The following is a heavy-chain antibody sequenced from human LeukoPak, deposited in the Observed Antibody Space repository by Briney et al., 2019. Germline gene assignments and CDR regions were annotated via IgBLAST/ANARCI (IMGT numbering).Heavy chain of an antibody. J-gene: IGHJ4*02. CDR2: ISSSGSTI. D-gene: IGHD3-10*01. CDR1: GFTFSDYY. V-gene: IGHV3-11*04. CDR3: ARDSSGGGSGSYVIDY. Sequence: GGSQRLSCAASGFTFSDYYMSCIRQAPGKGLEWVSYISSSGSTIYYADSVKGRFTISRDNAKNSLYLQMNSLRAEDAAVYYCARDSSGGGSGSYVIDYWGQGTLVTVSS.